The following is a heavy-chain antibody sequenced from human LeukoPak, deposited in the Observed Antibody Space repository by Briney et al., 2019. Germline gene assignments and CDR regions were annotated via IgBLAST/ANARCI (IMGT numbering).Heavy chain of an antibody. J-gene: IGHJ4*02. V-gene: IGHV3-21*01. CDR1: GFTFSSYA. CDR2: IRSSSDYI. CDR3: ARDFQV. Sequence: GGSLRLSCAASGFTFSSYAMTWVRQAPGKGLEWVSSIRSSSDYIYYADSVKGRFTISRDNAKNSPYLQMNSLRAEDTAVYYCARDFQVWGQGTLVTVSS.